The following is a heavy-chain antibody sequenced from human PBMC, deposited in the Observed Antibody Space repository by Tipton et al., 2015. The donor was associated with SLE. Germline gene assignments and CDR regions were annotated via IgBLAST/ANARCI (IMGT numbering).Heavy chain of an antibody. Sequence: GSLRLSCAASGFTFSNYAMTWVRQAPGKGLEWVSVIYSGSSSTYYADSVKGRFTISRDNSKNTLYLQMNSLRAEDTAVYYCAKGPGLRLGYCCMGVRGKGTTVIVSS. D-gene: IGHD2-21*01. CDR2: IYSGSSST. V-gene: IGHV3-23*03. CDR3: AKGPGLRLGYCCMGV. CDR1: GFTFSNYA. J-gene: IGHJ6*03.